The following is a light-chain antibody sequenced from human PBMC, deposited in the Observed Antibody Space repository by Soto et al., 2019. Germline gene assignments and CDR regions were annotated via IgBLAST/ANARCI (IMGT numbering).Light chain of an antibody. CDR3: QHDSNLPLT. V-gene: IGKV3-15*01. CDR2: GAS. J-gene: IGKJ4*01. Sequence: EIVMTQAQATLSGYPGQRATLSCRASQSVRNNLAWYQHKPGQAPRLLIFGASTRATGIPVRFSGSGSGTEFTLTIISLQSEDSVVYYCQHDSNLPLTCGGGTKVEIK. CDR1: QSVRNN.